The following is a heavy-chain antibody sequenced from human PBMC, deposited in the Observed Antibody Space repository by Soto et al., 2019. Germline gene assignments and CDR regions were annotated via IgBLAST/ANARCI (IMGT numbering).Heavy chain of an antibody. CDR3: TRFISVVPDALWDPAEYFHY. Sequence: QVQLVQSGAEVKEPGASVKVSCKASGYTFANYGISWVRQAPGQGLEWMGWISAVNGNTNYARSLQDRIALTRDTSTSTAYMQLRGLRSDDTAVYYCTRFISVVPDALWDPAEYFHYWGQGTLVTVSS. J-gene: IGHJ1*01. V-gene: IGHV1-18*01. CDR2: ISAVNGNT. D-gene: IGHD2-2*01. CDR1: GYTFANYG.